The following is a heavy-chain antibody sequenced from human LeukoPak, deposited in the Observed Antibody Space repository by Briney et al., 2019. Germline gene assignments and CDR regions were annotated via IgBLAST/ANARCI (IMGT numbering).Heavy chain of an antibody. CDR2: IYYSGST. J-gene: IGHJ4*02. D-gene: IGHD1-26*01. Sequence: SETLSLTCTASGGSISSYYWSWIRQPPGKGLEWIGYIYYSGSTNYNPSLKSRVTISVDTSKNQFSLKLSSVTAADTAVYYCARALALGQLLFDYWGQGTLVTVSS. CDR1: GGSISSYY. V-gene: IGHV4-59*01. CDR3: ARALALGQLLFDY.